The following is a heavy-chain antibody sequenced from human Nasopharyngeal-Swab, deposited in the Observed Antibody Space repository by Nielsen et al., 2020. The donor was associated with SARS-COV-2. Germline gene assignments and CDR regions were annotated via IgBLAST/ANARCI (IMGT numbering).Heavy chain of an antibody. CDR2: ISYDGSNK. CDR1: GFTFSSYS. V-gene: IGHV3-30*18. CDR3: AKDGIGSGSRPIDY. D-gene: IGHD3-10*01. Sequence: GGSLRLSCAASGFTFSSYSMNWVRQAPGKGLEWVAVISYDGSNKYYADSVKGRFTISRDNSKSTLYLQMNSLRAEDTAVYYCAKDGIGSGSRPIDYWGQGTLVTVSS. J-gene: IGHJ4*02.